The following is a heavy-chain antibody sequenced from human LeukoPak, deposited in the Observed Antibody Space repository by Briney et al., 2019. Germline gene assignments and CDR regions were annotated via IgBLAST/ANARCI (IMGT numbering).Heavy chain of an antibody. CDR2: IKQDGSEK. D-gene: IGHD3-3*01. CDR1: GFTFSSYW. V-gene: IGHV3-7*01. CDR3: ARDITIFGVVGGYFDY. J-gene: IGHJ4*02. Sequence: GGSPRLSCAASGFTFSSYWMSWVRQAPGKGLEWVANIKQDGSEKYYVDSVKGRFTISRDNAKNSLYLQMNSLRAEDTAVYYCARDITIFGVVGGYFDYWGQGTLVTVSS.